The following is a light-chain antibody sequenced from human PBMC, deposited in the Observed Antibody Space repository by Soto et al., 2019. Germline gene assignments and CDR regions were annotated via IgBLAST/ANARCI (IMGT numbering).Light chain of an antibody. J-gene: IGKJ1*01. V-gene: IGKV1-27*01. Sequence: DVGIIQSPSSVSASLGDRDTITCRASQGISKYLAWYQQKPGKVPRLLIYLASTLQSGVPSRFSGSGSGTDFILTISSLQPEDVATYYCQKYNTAPWTFGQGTKVEIK. CDR1: QGISKY. CDR2: LAS. CDR3: QKYNTAPWT.